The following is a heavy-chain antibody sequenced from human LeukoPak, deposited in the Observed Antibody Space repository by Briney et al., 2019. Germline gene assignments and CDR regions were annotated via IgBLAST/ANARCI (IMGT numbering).Heavy chain of an antibody. Sequence: ASVKVSCKASGYTFTGYYMHWVRQAPGQGLEWMGRINPNSGGTNYAQKFQGRVTMTRDTSISTAYMELSRLRSDDTAVYYCARVYSYGRYDFDYWGQGTLVTVSS. CDR3: ARVYSYGRYDFDY. V-gene: IGHV1-2*06. CDR1: GYTFTGYY. CDR2: INPNSGGT. D-gene: IGHD5-18*01. J-gene: IGHJ4*02.